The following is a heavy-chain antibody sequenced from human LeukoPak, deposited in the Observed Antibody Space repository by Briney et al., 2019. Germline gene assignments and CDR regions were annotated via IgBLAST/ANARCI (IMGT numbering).Heavy chain of an antibody. V-gene: IGHV3-23*01. Sequence: PGGSLRLSCAASGFTFSSYAMSWVRQAPGKGLEWVSVISGSGGSTYYADSVKGRFTISRDNSKNTLYLQMNSLRAEDSAAYYCAKNFLGYCSATTCYFDYWGQGSLVTVSS. J-gene: IGHJ4*02. CDR2: ISGSGGST. CDR3: AKNFLGYCSATTCYFDY. CDR1: GFTFSSYA. D-gene: IGHD2-15*01.